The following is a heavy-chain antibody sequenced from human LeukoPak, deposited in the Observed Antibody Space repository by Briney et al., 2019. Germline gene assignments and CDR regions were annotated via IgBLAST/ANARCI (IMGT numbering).Heavy chain of an antibody. D-gene: IGHD1-14*01. V-gene: IGHV3-48*01. CDR2: IQTDGYVV. CDR1: GFIFDGYS. CDR3: VRITAFHFDS. Sequence: GGSLRLSCAASGFIFDGYSMNWVRQAPGKGLEWVAYIQTDGYVVNYVDSVKGRFTISRDSATGSVDLQMISLRAEDTAVYYCVRITAFHFDSWGQGTLVTVSS. J-gene: IGHJ4*02.